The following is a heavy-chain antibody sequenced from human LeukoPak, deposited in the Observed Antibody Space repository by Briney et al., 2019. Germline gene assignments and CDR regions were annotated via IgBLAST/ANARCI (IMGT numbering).Heavy chain of an antibody. CDR3: VLAPNSNWFDF. D-gene: IGHD2-8*01. CDR2: IHYGGNS. J-gene: IGHJ5*01. CDR1: GDSISSFY. V-gene: IGHV4-59*08. Sequence: KPSETLSLTCSVSGDSISSFYWNWIRQSPGKGLEWIGNIHYGGNSNYNPSLKSRVTMSIDTSRKQFFLKLTSVTAADTAVYYCVLAPNSNWFDFWGQGAQVTVSS.